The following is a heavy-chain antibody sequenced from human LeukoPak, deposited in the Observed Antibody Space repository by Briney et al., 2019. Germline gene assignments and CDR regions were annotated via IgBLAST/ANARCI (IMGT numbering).Heavy chain of an antibody. CDR2: ITGDGST. J-gene: IGHJ4*02. Sequence: GGSLRLSCAASGFTFFSTYWIHWVRQAPGKGLVWVSHITGDGSTRYADSVKGRLTVSRDNARTTVYLQMNSLRVEDTAVYYCATTMAATGQSFHWGQGTLVTVSS. CDR1: GFTFFSTYW. CDR3: ATTMAATGQSFH. D-gene: IGHD6-13*01. V-gene: IGHV3-74*01.